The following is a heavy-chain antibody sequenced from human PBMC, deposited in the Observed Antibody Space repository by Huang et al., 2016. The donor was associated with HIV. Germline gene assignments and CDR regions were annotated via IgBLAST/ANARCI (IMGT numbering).Heavy chain of an antibody. J-gene: IGHJ4*02. CDR1: GFTFSSYD. CDR2: ISYDGSNK. V-gene: IGHV3-30*18. CDR3: AKTWGRYYDVLTGYNIDY. Sequence: QVQLVESGGGVVQPGRSLRLSCAASGFTFSSYDMHWVRQAPGKGLGWVAVISYDGSNKYYADSVKGRFTISRDNSKNTLYLQMNSLRAEDTAVYYCAKTWGRYYDVLTGYNIDYWGQGTLVTVSS. D-gene: IGHD3-9*01.